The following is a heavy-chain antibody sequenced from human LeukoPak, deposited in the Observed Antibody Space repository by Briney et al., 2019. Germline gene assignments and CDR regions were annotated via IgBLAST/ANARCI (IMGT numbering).Heavy chain of an antibody. CDR1: GGTFSSYA. CDR2: IIPIFGTA. J-gene: IGHJ6*02. D-gene: IGHD5-12*01. CDR3: TREVADYGMDV. Sequence: SVNVSCTASGGTFSSYAISWVRQAPGQGLEWMGGIIPIFGTANYAQKFQGRVTITADESTSTAYMELSSLRSEDTAVYYCTREVADYGMDVWGQGTTVTVSS. V-gene: IGHV1-69*13.